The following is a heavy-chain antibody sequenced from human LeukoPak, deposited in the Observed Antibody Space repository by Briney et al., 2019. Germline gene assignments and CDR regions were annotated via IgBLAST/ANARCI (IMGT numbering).Heavy chain of an antibody. Sequence: SETLSLTCAVYGGSFSGYYWSWIRQPPGKGLEWIGEINHSGSTNYNPSLKSRVTISVDTSKNQFSLKLSSVTAADTAVYYYAAKGPDDYGDYGMDYWGQGTLVTVSS. V-gene: IGHV4-34*01. CDR1: GGSFSGYY. CDR3: AAKGPDDYGDYGMDY. D-gene: IGHD4-17*01. CDR2: INHSGST. J-gene: IGHJ4*02.